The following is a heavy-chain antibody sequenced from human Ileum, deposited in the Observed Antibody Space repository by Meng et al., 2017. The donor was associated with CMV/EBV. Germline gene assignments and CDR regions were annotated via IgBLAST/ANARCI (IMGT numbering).Heavy chain of an antibody. D-gene: IGHD7-27*01. CDR2: IRLNSGDT. CDR3: ARENWVYDY. CDR1: GDIFTGYY. Sequence: QVHVVESGTEVKTPGASVKVSCKASGDIFTGYYMHWFRQAPGQGLEWMGQIRLNSGDTHYAQKFQGRVTMTRDMSIITAYMELSSLMSDDTAVYYCARENWVYDYWGQGTLVTVSS. J-gene: IGHJ4*02. V-gene: IGHV1-2*06.